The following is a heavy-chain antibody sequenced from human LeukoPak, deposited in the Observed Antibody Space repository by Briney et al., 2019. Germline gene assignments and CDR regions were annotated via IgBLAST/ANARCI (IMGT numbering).Heavy chain of an antibody. D-gene: IGHD6-19*01. Sequence: SETLSLTCTVSGGSIRSDDYYWSWIRQPPGKGLEWIGYIYYSENTYYNPSLNSRVTISLDTSKDQFSLKLTSVTAADTAAYYCARGSYDGGSGWGRFDYWGQGTLVTVSS. CDR3: ARGSYDGGSGWGRFDY. CDR1: GGSIRSDDYY. J-gene: IGHJ4*02. V-gene: IGHV4-30-4*01. CDR2: IYYSENT.